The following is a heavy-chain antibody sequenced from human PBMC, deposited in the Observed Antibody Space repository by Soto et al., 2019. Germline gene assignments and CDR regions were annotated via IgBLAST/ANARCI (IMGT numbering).Heavy chain of an antibody. D-gene: IGHD7-27*01. J-gene: IGHJ4*02. CDR2: IYDGGRT. V-gene: IGHV4-30-4*01. Sequence: QVQLQESGPGLVKPSQTLSLTCTVSGGSISTVDYWWSWIRQSPDMGLEWIGHIYDGGRTYNNPSLESRVPMSVDTSKSQLSLTLSSVSAAATAVYYCARGPSGDKVDSWGQGTLVTVSS. CDR1: GGSISTVDYW. CDR3: ARGPSGDKVDS.